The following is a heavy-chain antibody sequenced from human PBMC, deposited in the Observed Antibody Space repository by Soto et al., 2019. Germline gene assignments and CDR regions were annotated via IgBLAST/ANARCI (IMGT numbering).Heavy chain of an antibody. J-gene: IGHJ4*01. D-gene: IGHD2-15*01. CDR2: INPTGEYT. CDR1: GYTFTSYD. Sequence: ASVKVSCKASGYTFTSYDINWGRQAPGQGLEWVGWINPTGEYTAHAQKFQGRFTLTREIATATAYMELSSLSSEDTSVDFCSRPVPTAYSSDWAPGTQVTV. CDR3: SRPVPTAYSSD. V-gene: IGHV1-8*01.